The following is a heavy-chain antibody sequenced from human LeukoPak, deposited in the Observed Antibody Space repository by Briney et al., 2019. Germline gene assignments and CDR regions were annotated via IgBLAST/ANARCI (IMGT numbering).Heavy chain of an antibody. Sequence: SETLSLTCTVSGGSISSGDYYWSWIRQPPGKGLEWIGYIYYSGSTYYNPSLKSRVTISVDTSKNQFSLKLSSVTAADTAVYYCAREVAAARLDYWGQGTLVTVSS. V-gene: IGHV4-30-4*01. CDR1: GGSISSGDYY. D-gene: IGHD6-13*01. J-gene: IGHJ4*02. CDR2: IYYSGST. CDR3: AREVAAARLDY.